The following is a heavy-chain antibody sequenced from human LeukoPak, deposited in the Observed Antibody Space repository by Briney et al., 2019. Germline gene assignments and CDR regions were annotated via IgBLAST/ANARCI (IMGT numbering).Heavy chain of an antibody. CDR2: ISSSSSYI. V-gene: IGHV3-21*01. Sequence: PGGSLRLSCAASGFTFSSYSMNWVRQAPGKGLEWVSSISSSSSYIYYADSVKGRFTISRDNAKNSLYLQMNSLRAEDTAVYYCARESLPSIVVVPAASFDYWGQGTLVTVSS. J-gene: IGHJ4*02. CDR3: ARESLPSIVVVPAASFDY. CDR1: GFTFSSYS. D-gene: IGHD2-2*01.